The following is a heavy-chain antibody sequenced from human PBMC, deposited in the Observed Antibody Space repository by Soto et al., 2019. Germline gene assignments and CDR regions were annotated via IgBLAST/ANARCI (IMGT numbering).Heavy chain of an antibody. CDR1: GFIFSNYA. CDR2: ISGDGFNI. V-gene: IGHV3-64D*08. D-gene: IGHD3-3*01. Sequence: PGGSLRLSCSASGFIFSNYAMHWVRQAPGKGLESVSAISGDGFNIHYADSVKGRFTISRDSSRNTLYLQMSSLRTDDTAVYYCVKTYSTGKVFDIWGQGTVVTVSS. CDR3: VKTYSTGKVFDI. J-gene: IGHJ3*02.